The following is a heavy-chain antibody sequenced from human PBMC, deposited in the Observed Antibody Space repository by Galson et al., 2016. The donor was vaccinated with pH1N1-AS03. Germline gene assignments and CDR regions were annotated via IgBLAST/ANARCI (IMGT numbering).Heavy chain of an antibody. CDR2: VYPDDSDV. CDR3: ARLFGKGGRIDF. Sequence: QSGAEVKKAGEPLKISCRGSGYRFRTYWIGWVRQVPGRGLECMGIVYPDDSDVIYMSSLEGQVPISADKSSGAAYLEWRSLNVSDNGMYYCARLFGKGGRIDFWGQGTLVTVSS. V-gene: IGHV5-51*01. CDR1: GYRFRTYW. D-gene: IGHD1-14*01. J-gene: IGHJ4*02.